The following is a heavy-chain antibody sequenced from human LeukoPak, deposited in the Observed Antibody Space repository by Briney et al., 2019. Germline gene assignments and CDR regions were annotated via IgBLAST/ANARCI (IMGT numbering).Heavy chain of an antibody. D-gene: IGHD5-24*01. CDR3: ARDRSGYNYYDY. CDR1: GFTVRSNY. J-gene: IGHJ4*02. V-gene: IGHV3-66*02. CDR2: IYSGGIT. Sequence: GGSLRLSCAASGFTVRSNYMRWVRQAPGKGLEWVSVIYSGGITYYADSVKGRFTISRDNSKNTLYLQMNSLRAEDTAVYYCARDRSGYNYYDYWGQGTLVTVSS.